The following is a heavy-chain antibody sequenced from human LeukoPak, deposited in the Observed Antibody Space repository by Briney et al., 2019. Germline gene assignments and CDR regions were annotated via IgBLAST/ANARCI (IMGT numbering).Heavy chain of an antibody. D-gene: IGHD3-22*01. CDR2: INPSGGST. Sequence: ASVKVSCKASGYTFTSYYMHWVRQAPGQGLEWMGIINPSGGSTSYAQKFQGRVTMTRDTSTNTVYMELSSLTSEDTAVYYCARDRGPYYYDSSGYPWFDPWGQGTLVTVSS. CDR1: GYTFTSYY. V-gene: IGHV1-46*01. CDR3: ARDRGPYYYDSSGYPWFDP. J-gene: IGHJ5*02.